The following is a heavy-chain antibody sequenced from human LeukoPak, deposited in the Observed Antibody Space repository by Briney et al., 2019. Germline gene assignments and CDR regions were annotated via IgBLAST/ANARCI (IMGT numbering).Heavy chain of an antibody. CDR3: ARYRRDGYNLDY. J-gene: IGHJ4*02. D-gene: IGHD5-24*01. Sequence: GGSLRLSCAASGFTFSSYSMNWVRQAPGKGLEWVSSISSSSSYIYYADSVKGRFTISRNNAKNSLYLQMNSLRAEDTAVYYCARYRRDGYNLDYWGPGTLVTVSS. CDR1: GFTFSSYS. V-gene: IGHV3-21*01. CDR2: ISSSSSYI.